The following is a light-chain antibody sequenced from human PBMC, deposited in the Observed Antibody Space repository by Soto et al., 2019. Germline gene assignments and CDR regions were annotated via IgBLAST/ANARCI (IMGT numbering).Light chain of an antibody. Sequence: EILMTQSPATLAASPGERATLSCRASQSVGSKLAWYQQKPGQPPRLVMFDASIMATGVPARFSGGGSGTEVTLTISSLQSEEFALYYCQQYEKWPPTTFGQGTKVEIK. CDR1: QSVGSK. CDR2: DAS. J-gene: IGKJ1*01. CDR3: QQYEKWPPTT. V-gene: IGKV3-15*01.